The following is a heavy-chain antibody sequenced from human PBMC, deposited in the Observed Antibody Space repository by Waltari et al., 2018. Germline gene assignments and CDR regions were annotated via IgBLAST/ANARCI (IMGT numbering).Heavy chain of an antibody. V-gene: IGHV5-51*01. CDR2: IYPADSDT. D-gene: IGHD3-16*01. Sequence: EVQLVQSGPEVKKPGESLKISCKGSGYTFTRYWIGWVRQMPGKGLEWMAVIYPADSDTRYSPSFQGRVTMSVDKSSSTAYLQWRSLKATDSAVYYCARRSVGIDEHIWGRDWAFDIWGQGTMVTVSS. CDR1: GYTFTRYW. J-gene: IGHJ3*02. CDR3: ARRSVGIDEHIWGRDWAFDI.